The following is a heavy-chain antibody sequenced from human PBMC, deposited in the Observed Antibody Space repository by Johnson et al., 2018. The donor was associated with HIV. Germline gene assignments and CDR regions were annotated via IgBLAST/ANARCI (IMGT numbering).Heavy chain of an antibody. CDR1: GFTFSSYA. CDR2: IYSGGST. V-gene: IGHV3-66*01. Sequence: VQLVESGGGVVQPGRSLRLSCAASGFTFSSYAMHWVRQAPGKGLEWVSVIYSGGSTYYADSVKGRFTISRDNSKNTLYLQMNSLRAEDTAVFYCARASLARGGKIRAFDIWGQGTIVTVSS. D-gene: IGHD4-23*01. CDR3: ARASLARGGKIRAFDI. J-gene: IGHJ3*02.